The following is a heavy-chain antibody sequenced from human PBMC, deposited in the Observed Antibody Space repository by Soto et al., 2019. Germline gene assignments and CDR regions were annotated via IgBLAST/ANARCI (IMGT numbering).Heavy chain of an antibody. J-gene: IGHJ6*02. CDR2: ISSYNGDT. Sequence: ASVKVSCKASGYTFTRPGISWARQAPGQGPEWMGWISSYNGDTNYAQTFEGRVTMTTDTSTSTAYMELRSLRSDDTAVYYCARVGVAPYYYYGMDIRGRGNPVTVAS. D-gene: IGHD5-12*01. CDR1: GYTFTRPG. V-gene: IGHV1-18*01. CDR3: ARVGVAPYYYYGMDI.